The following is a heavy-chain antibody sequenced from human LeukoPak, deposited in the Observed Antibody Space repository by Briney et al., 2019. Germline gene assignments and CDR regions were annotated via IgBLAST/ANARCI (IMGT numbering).Heavy chain of an antibody. CDR1: GYIFTDFY. V-gene: IGHV1-2*02. CDR2: ISPTNGAT. Sequence: ASVKVSCKTSGYIFTDFYLHWVRQAPGQGLEWMGWISPTNGATSYARRFQGRVNMARDTSTSTSYMELSSLGSDDTAVYYCARSLSVTRRLLTTMLGYWGQGTLSPSP. J-gene: IGHJ4*02. CDR3: ARSLSVTRRLLTTMLGY. D-gene: IGHD1-1*01.